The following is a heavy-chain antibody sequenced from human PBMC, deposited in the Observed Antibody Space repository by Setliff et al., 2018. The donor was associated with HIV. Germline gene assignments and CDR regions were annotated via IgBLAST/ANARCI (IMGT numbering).Heavy chain of an antibody. J-gene: IGHJ6*03. Sequence: ASVKVSCKASGYTFTSYGISWVRQAPGQGLEWMGWISAYNGNTNYAQKLQGRVTITADESRSTAYLELSSLRSEDTAVYYCATAGEMATIGYSYYYMGVWGKGTTVTVSS. CDR2: ISAYNGNT. CDR3: ATAGEMATIGYSYYYMGV. V-gene: IGHV1-18*01. CDR1: GYTFTSYG. D-gene: IGHD3-10*01.